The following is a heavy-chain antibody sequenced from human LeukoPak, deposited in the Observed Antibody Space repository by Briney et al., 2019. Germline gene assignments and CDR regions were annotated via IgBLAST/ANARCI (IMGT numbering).Heavy chain of an antibody. J-gene: IGHJ4*02. CDR3: VRHLSDITSCPNY. D-gene: IGHD2-2*01. CDR2: IYPADSRT. Sequence: GESLKIFCKCSGYTFATYWIGWVRQMPGKGLEWMGIIYPADSRTTYSPSFQGQVTISADKSIRTAYLQWNSLKASDTAIYYCVRHLSDITSCPNYWGPGTLITVAS. CDR1: GYTFATYW. V-gene: IGHV5-51*01.